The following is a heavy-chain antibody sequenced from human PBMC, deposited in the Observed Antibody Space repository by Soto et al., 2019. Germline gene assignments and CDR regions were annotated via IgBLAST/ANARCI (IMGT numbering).Heavy chain of an antibody. CDR1: GFTFSSYW. V-gene: IGHV3-7*03. CDR3: AAGVVVQVGYYGMDV. D-gene: IGHD2-2*01. J-gene: IGHJ6*02. CDR2: IKQDGSEK. Sequence: LRLSCAASGFTFSSYWMSWVRQAPGKGLEWVANIKQDGSEKYYVDSVKGRFTISRDNAKNSLYLQMNSLRAEDTAVYYCAAGVVVQVGYYGMDVWGQGTTVTVSS.